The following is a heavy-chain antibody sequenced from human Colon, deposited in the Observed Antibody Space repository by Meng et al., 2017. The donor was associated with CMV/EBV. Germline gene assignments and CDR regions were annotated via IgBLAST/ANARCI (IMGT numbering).Heavy chain of an antibody. CDR2: ISYDGSNN. V-gene: IGHV3-30-3*01. D-gene: IGHD6-6*01. CDR3: AKDQDSGSSQSYYFYDMDV. Sequence: GGSLRLSCAASGFIFSYYNMHWVRQAPGKGLEWVALISYDGSNNYYADSVKGRFTISRDNSKNTLYLQMNSLRAEDTGVYYCAKDQDSGSSQSYYFYDMDVWGQGTLVTVSS. J-gene: IGHJ6*02. CDR1: GFIFSYYN.